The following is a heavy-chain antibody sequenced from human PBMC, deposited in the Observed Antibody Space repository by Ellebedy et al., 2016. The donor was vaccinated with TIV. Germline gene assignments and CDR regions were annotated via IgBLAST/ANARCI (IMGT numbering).Heavy chain of an antibody. Sequence: GGSLRLXXPASGFTFSNHIMNWVRQPPGKGLEWVSSIISNTRYIYYAASVKGRFTISIDNVKNSLYLQMNSLRAEDTAVYYCARHGNYCFGYWGQGTLVTVSS. V-gene: IGHV3-21*01. CDR2: IISNTRYI. J-gene: IGHJ4*02. CDR1: GFTFSNHI. CDR3: ARHGNYCFGY. D-gene: IGHD1-7*01.